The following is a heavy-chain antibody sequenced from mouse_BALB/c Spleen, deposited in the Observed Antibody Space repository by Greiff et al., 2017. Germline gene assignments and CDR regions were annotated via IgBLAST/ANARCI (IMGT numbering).Heavy chain of an antibody. CDR3: ARGREYYGNFDV. D-gene: IGHD5-1*01. CDR1: GFTFSSYA. J-gene: IGHJ1*01. V-gene: IGHV5-6-5*01. CDR2: ISSGGST. Sequence: EVKLMESGGGLVKPGGSLKLSCAASGFTFSSYAMSWVRQTPEKRLEWVASISSGGSTYYPDSVKGRFTISRDNARNILYLQMSSLRSEDTAMYYCARGREYYGNFDVWGAGTTVTVSS.